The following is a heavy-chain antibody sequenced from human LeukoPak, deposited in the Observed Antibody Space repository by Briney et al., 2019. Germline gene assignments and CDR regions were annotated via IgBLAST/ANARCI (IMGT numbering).Heavy chain of an antibody. CDR1: GYTFTAYF. D-gene: IGHD4/OR15-4a*01. CDR3: ARDHDYGPDY. CDR2: IKPDSGAT. Sequence: WASVKVSCKASGYTFTAYFIHWLRQAPGQGLEWMGWIKPDSGATNFAQNFQGRVTMTSDTSINTAYMELSSLTSDDTAMYYCARDHDYGPDYWGQGTLVTVSA. J-gene: IGHJ4*02. V-gene: IGHV1-2*02.